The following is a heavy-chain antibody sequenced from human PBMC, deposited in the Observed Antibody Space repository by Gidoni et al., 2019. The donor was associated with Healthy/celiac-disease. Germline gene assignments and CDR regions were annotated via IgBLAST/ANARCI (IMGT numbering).Heavy chain of an antibody. D-gene: IGHD3-3*01. V-gene: IGHV3-74*01. J-gene: IGHJ6*02. CDR2: INSDGSST. CDR3: ARAHPPAYYDFWSGYFDYYGMDV. CDR1: GFTFSSYW. Sequence: EVQLVESGGGLVQPGGSLRLSCAASGFTFSSYWLHWVRQAPGKGLVWVSRINSDGSSTSYADSVKGRFTISRDNAKNTLYLQMNSLRAEDTAVYYCARAHPPAYYDFWSGYFDYYGMDVWGQGTTVTVSS.